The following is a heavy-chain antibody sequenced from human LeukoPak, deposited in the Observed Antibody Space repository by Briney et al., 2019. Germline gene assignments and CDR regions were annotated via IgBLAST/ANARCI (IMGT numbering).Heavy chain of an antibody. V-gene: IGHV2-5*01. CDR2: IYWNDDK. CDR3: AHRPDNYDILTGYLNWFDP. Sequence: ESGPTLVNPTQTLTLTCTFSGFSLSTSGVGVGWIRQPPGKALEWLALIYWNDDKRYSPSLKSRLTITKDTSKNQVVLTMTNMDPVDTATYYCAHRPDNYDILTGYLNWFDPWGQGTLVTVSS. CDR1: GFSLSTSGVG. J-gene: IGHJ5*02. D-gene: IGHD3-9*01.